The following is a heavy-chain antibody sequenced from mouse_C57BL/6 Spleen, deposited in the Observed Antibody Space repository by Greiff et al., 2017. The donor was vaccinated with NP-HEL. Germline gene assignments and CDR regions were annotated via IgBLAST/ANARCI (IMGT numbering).Heavy chain of an antibody. D-gene: IGHD2-4*01. Sequence: VQLQQSGPELVKPGASVKISCKASGYAFSSSWMNWVKQRPGKGLEWIGGIYPGDGDTNYNGKFKGKATLTADKSSSTAYMQLSSLTSEDSAVYFCARVSYDYDEGYAMDYWGQGTSVTVSS. CDR3: ARVSYDYDEGYAMDY. CDR2: IYPGDGDT. J-gene: IGHJ4*01. CDR1: GYAFSSSW. V-gene: IGHV1-82*01.